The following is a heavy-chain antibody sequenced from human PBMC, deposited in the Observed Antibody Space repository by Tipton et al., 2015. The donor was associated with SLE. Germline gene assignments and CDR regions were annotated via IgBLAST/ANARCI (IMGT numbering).Heavy chain of an antibody. CDR1: GFTSDVCA. Sequence: SLRLSCAASGFTSDVCAMHWVRQAPGKGLEWVSGISWNSGSIGYADSVKGRFTISRDNAKNSLYLQMNSLRGEDTALYYCSGWGYWGQGTLVTVSS. CDR3: SGWGY. D-gene: IGHD6-19*01. V-gene: IGHV3-9*02. CDR2: ISWNSGSI. J-gene: IGHJ4*02.